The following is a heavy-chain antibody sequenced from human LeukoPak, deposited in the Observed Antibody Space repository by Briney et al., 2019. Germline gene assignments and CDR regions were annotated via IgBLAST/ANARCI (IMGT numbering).Heavy chain of an antibody. CDR1: GCTFSSYG. Sequence: GRSLRLSCAASGCTFSSYGMHWVRQAPAKGLEWVAVISYDGSNKYYADSVKGRFTISRDNSKNTLYPQMNSLRAEDTAVYYCAKDSVSSWEGDFDYWGQETLVAVSS. CDR3: AKDSVSSWEGDFDY. V-gene: IGHV3-30*18. J-gene: IGHJ4*02. CDR2: ISYDGSNK. D-gene: IGHD6-13*01.